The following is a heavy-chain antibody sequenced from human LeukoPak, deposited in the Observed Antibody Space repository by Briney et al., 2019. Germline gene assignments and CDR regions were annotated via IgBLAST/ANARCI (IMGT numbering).Heavy chain of an antibody. J-gene: IGHJ5*02. D-gene: IGHD7-27*01. V-gene: IGHV4-59*02. Sequence: TSETLSLTCTVSGASVTDYYWSWIRQSPGKGLEWISYIHHSGNSDYNPSLRSRVTTSLDTFKNQFSLNLISVTAADTAVYYCTRGHWGLQSWSQGTLVTVSS. CDR3: TRGHWGLQS. CDR1: GASVTDYY. CDR2: IHHSGNS.